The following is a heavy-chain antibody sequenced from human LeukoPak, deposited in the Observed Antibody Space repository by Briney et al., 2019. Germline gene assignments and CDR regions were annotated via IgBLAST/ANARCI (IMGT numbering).Heavy chain of an antibody. D-gene: IGHD3-22*01. J-gene: IGHJ4*02. CDR3: ARGTYSYDSGAYYGLYYFDS. CDR2: ISGDGSST. CDR1: GFTFSYYW. Sequence: GGSLRLSCAASGFTFSYYWMHWVRQAPGKGLVWVSRISGDGSSTNYADSVKSRFTISRDNTKNTLYLQMNSLRAEDTAVFYCARGTYSYDSGAYYGLYYFDSWGQGTLVTVSS. V-gene: IGHV3-74*01.